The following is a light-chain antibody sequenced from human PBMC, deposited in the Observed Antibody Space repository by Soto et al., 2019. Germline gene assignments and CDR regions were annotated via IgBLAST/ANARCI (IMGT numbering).Light chain of an antibody. J-gene: IGKJ4*01. V-gene: IGKV3-15*01. CDR3: QQYNNWPRAT. CDR2: RTS. CDR1: QSISSN. Sequence: EIEMTQSPATLSLSPGERATLSSTASQSISSNLAWYQQKPGQAPRLLMFRTSSRATGFPARFSGSGSGTEFNLTISSLQFEDFGVYYCQQYNNWPRATFGGGTKVDIK.